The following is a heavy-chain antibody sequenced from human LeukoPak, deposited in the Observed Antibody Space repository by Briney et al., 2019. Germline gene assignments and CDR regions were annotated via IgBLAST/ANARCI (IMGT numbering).Heavy chain of an antibody. CDR3: ARDGGSGYDSMVIDY. D-gene: IGHD5-12*01. V-gene: IGHV4-59*06. Sequence: SETLSLTCTVSGGSISSYYWSWIRQHPGKGLEWIGYIYYSGSTYYNPSLKSRVTISVDTSKNQFSLKLSSVTAADTAVYYCARDGGSGYDSMVIDYWGQGTLVTVSS. CDR1: GGSISSYY. J-gene: IGHJ4*02. CDR2: IYYSGST.